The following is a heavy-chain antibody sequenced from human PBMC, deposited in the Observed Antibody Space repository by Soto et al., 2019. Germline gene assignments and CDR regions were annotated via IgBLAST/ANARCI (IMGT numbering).Heavy chain of an antibody. Sequence: QVQLVQSGAEVKKPGSSVKVSCKASGGTFSSYAISWVRQAPGQGLEWMGGIIPIFGTANYAQKLQGRVTITADESTSTAYMELSSLRSEDTAVYYCAREPTVTLAYYFDYWGQGTLVTVSS. CDR1: GGTFSSYA. V-gene: IGHV1-69*01. CDR3: AREPTVTLAYYFDY. D-gene: IGHD4-4*01. J-gene: IGHJ4*02. CDR2: IIPIFGTA.